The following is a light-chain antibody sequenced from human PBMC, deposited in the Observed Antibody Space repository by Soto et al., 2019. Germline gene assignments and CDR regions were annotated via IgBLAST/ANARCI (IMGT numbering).Light chain of an antibody. CDR2: GAS. Sequence: ETVLTQSPGTLSLSPGERATLSCRASQTIRSNYLAWYRQTPGQAPRLLIYGASKRATGIADRFSGSGSGTDFTLIISRLEPEDFALYYCQQYGSSPWTFGQWTKVEIK. CDR1: QTIRSNY. V-gene: IGKV3-20*01. CDR3: QQYGSSPWT. J-gene: IGKJ1*01.